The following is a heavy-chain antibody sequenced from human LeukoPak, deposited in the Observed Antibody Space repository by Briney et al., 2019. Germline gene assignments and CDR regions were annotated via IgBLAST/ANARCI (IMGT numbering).Heavy chain of an antibody. V-gene: IGHV3-66*01. D-gene: IGHD1-26*01. J-gene: IGHJ4*02. CDR2: IYSSGST. Sequence: GGSLRLSCVVSGFIVSSNYMSWVRQAPGKGLEWVSIIYSSGSTYYADSVKGRFTISRDDSDNTLYLQMNSLKNEDTAVYYCVTEVSGSFPTWGQGTLVTASS. CDR1: GFIVSSNY. CDR3: VTEVSGSFPT.